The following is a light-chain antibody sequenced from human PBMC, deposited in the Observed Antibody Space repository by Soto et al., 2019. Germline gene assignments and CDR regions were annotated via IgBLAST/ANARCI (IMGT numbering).Light chain of an antibody. Sequence: VMSQSSDSLAVSLGERATINCKSSECVLYSSNDKNYLAWYQQKPGQPPKLLIYWASTRASGVPDRFSGSGSGTDFTLTISSLQSEDFATYYCQQANSFPLTFGGGTKVDIK. CDR2: WAS. J-gene: IGKJ4*01. CDR1: ECVLYSSNDKNY. V-gene: IGKV4-1*01. CDR3: QQANSFPLT.